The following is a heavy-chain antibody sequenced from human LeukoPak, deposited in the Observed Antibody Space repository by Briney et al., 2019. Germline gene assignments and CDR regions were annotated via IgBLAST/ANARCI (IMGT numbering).Heavy chain of an antibody. CDR1: GGSISSGGYS. Sequence: SETLSLTCAVSGGSISSGGYSWSWIRQPPGKGLEWIGYICHSGSTYYNPSLKSRVTISVDRSENQFSLKLSSVTAADTAVYYCAREGYDSSGYYFDYWGQGTLVTVSS. CDR2: ICHSGST. CDR3: AREGYDSSGYYFDY. J-gene: IGHJ4*02. D-gene: IGHD3-22*01. V-gene: IGHV4-30-2*01.